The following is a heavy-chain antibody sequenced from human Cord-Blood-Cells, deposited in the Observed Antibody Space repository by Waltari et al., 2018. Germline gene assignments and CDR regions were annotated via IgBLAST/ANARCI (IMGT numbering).Heavy chain of an antibody. D-gene: IGHD6-13*01. V-gene: IGHV6-1*01. CDR1: GDSVSSNSAA. J-gene: IGHJ4*02. CDR2: TYYRSKWYN. Sequence: QVQLQQSGPGLVKPSQTLSLTCAISGDSVSSNSAAWNWIRQPPTRGLEWLGRTYYRSKWYNDYAVTVKSRITIKPDTSKNHFSLQLNSVTPENTAVYYCARGSSSWYGNYVDYWGQGTLVTVSS. CDR3: ARGSSSWYGNYVDY.